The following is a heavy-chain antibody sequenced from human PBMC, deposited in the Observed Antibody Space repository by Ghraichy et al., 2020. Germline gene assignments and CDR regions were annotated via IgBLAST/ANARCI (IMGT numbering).Heavy chain of an antibody. D-gene: IGHD5-24*01. CDR3: ARDPLARDGYNSLDY. CDR2: ISSSGSTI. J-gene: IGHJ4*02. V-gene: IGHV3-48*03. Sequence: GGSLRLSCAASGFTFSSFEMTWVRQPPGQGLEWLSYISSSGSTINDADAVKGRFTISRDNAKKSLYLQMNSLRAEDTAVYYCARDPLARDGYNSLDYWGQGTLVTVSS. CDR1: GFTFSSFE.